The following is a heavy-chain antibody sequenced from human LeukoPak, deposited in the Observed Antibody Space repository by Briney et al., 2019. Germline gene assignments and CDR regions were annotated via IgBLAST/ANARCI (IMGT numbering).Heavy chain of an antibody. V-gene: IGHV4-31*03. Sequence: SKTLSLTCTVSGGSISSGGYYWSWIGQHPGKGLEWIGYIYYSGSTYYNPSLKSRVTISVDTSKNQFSLKLSSVTAADTAVYYCARGADDYGDYVAHFDYWGQGTLVTVSS. J-gene: IGHJ4*02. D-gene: IGHD4-17*01. CDR3: ARGADDYGDYVAHFDY. CDR2: IYYSGST. CDR1: GGSISSGGYY.